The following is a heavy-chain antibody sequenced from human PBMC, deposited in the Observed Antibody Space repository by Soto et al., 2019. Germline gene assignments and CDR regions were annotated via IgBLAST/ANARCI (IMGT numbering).Heavy chain of an antibody. CDR1: GGSISSYY. J-gene: IGHJ5*02. CDR3: ARELLWFGELSYNWFDP. CDR2: IYYSGST. Sequence: PSETLSLTCTVSGGSISSYYWSWIRQPPGKGLEWIGYIYYSGSTNYNPSLKSRVTISVDTSKNQFSLKLSSVTAADTAVYYCARELLWFGELSYNWFDPWGQGTLVTVSS. V-gene: IGHV4-59*01. D-gene: IGHD3-10*01.